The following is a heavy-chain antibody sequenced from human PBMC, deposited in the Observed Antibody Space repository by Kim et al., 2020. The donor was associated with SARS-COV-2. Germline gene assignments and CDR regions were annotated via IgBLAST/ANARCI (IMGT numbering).Heavy chain of an antibody. CDR1: GYTLTELS. J-gene: IGHJ4*02. V-gene: IGHV1-24*01. D-gene: IGHD3-9*01. Sequence: ASVKVSCKVSGYTLTELSMHWVRQAPGKGLEWMGGFDPEDGETIYAQKFQGRVTMTEDTSTDTAYMELSSLRSEDTAVYYCATASNDDILTGYSQPPDGWGQGTLVTVSS. CDR3: ATASNDDILTGYSQPPDG. CDR2: FDPEDGET.